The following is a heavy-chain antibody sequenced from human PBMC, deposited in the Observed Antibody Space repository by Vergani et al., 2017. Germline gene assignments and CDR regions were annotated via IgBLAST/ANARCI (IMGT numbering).Heavy chain of an antibody. V-gene: IGHV1-69*04. CDR1: GGTFSSYA. CDR3: AGVLLTEVGYYYMDV. D-gene: IGHD3-16*01. J-gene: IGHJ6*03. CDR2: IIPLLGIA. Sequence: QVQLVQSGAEVKKPGASVKVSCKASGGTFSSYAISWVRQAPGQGLEWMGRIIPLLGIANNAQKFQGRVTITADESTSTAYMELSSLGSEDTAVYYCAGVLLTEVGYYYMDVWGKGTTVTVSS.